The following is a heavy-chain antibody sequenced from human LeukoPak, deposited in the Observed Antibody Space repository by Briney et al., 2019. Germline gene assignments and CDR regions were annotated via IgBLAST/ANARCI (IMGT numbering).Heavy chain of an antibody. CDR2: ISAYNGDT. V-gene: IGHV1-18*01. CDR3: ARDSVAMSTIRDFGY. Sequence: GASVKVSCKASGYTFTSYGFSWVRQAPGRGLEWMGWISAYNGDTNYAQKLQGRVTMSTDTSTSTAYMELRGLRSDDTAVYYCARDSVAMSTIRDFGYWGQGTLVTVSS. J-gene: IGHJ4*02. CDR1: GYTFTSYG. D-gene: IGHD5-24*01.